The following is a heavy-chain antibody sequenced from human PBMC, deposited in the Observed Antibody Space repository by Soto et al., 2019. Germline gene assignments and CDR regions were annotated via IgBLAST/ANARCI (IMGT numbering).Heavy chain of an antibody. CDR3: ARFGSGSDAFDI. J-gene: IGHJ3*02. D-gene: IGHD3-3*01. Sequence: RLSCAASGFTFSSYAMNWVRQAPGKGLEWVSGIRSSGNRTDYADSAKGRFTISRDNSKYTSYLQMNSLRAEDTAIYYCARFGSGSDAFDIWGQGTMVTVSS. CDR2: IRSSGNRT. V-gene: IGHV3-23*01. CDR1: GFTFSSYA.